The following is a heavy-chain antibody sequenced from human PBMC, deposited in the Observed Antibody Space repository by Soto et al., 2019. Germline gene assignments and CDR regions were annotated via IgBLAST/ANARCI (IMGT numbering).Heavy chain of an antibody. D-gene: IGHD3-22*01. J-gene: IGHJ4*02. Sequence: ASVKVSCKASGYTFTNYGISWVRQAPGQGLEWMGWISAYNDNTNCAQKLQGRVTMTTDTSTSTAYMELRSLRSDDTAVYYCARDTNYYDSSGNVYYYDYWGQGTLVTVSS. CDR3: ARDTNYYDSSGNVYYYDY. CDR2: ISAYNDNT. CDR1: GYTFTNYG. V-gene: IGHV1-18*01.